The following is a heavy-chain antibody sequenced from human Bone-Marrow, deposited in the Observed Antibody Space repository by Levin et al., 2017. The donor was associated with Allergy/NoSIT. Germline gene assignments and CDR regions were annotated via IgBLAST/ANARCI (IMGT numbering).Heavy chain of an antibody. J-gene: IGHJ6*03. Sequence: ASVKVSCKASGYTFTNFAIGWVRQAPGQGLEWMGWISAYNGNTIYAQKLQGRVTMTTDTSTTTTYMELRSLRSDDTAVYYCARGRDYYYYMDVWGKGTTVTVSS. V-gene: IGHV1-18*01. CDR1: GYTFTNFA. CDR2: ISAYNGNT. CDR3: ARGRDYYYYMDV.